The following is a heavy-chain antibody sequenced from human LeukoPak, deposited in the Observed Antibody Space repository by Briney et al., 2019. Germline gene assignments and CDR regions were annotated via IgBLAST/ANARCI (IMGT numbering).Heavy chain of an antibody. CDR2: ISSSSSTI. J-gene: IGHJ4*02. V-gene: IGHV3-48*01. CDR3: ARVSQTPGGRGYFDY. D-gene: IGHD2-15*01. CDR1: GFTFSSHS. Sequence: GGSLRLSCAASGFTFSSHSVNWVRRAPGKGLEWVSYISSSSSTIYYADSVKGRFTISRDNAKNSLYLQMNSLRAEDTAVYYCARVSQTPGGRGYFDYWGQGTLVTVSS.